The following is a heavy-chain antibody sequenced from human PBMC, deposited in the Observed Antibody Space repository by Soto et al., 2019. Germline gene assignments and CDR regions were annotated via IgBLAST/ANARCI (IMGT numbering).Heavy chain of an antibody. D-gene: IGHD3-22*01. J-gene: IGHJ4*02. V-gene: IGHV1-2*04. Sequence: ASVKFSCKASGYTFTGYYMHWVRQAPGQGLEWMGWINPNSGGTNYAQKFQGWVTMTRDTSISTAYMELSRLRSDDTAVYYCAIPYYDSSGPFDYWGQGTLVTVSS. CDR1: GYTFTGYY. CDR2: INPNSGGT. CDR3: AIPYYDSSGPFDY.